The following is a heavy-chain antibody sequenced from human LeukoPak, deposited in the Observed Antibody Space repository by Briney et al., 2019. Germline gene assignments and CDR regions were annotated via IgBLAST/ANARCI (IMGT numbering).Heavy chain of an antibody. J-gene: IGHJ4*02. CDR1: GFTFSSYA. V-gene: IGHV3-23*01. CDR3: ARRYSSTSKSYFDY. CDR2: ISGSGGST. Sequence: GGSLRLSCAASGFTFSSYAMSWVRQAPGKGLEWVSAISGSGGSTYYADSVKGRFSISRDNSKNTLYLQMSSLRAEDTAVYYCARRYSSTSKSYFDYWGQGTLVTVSS. D-gene: IGHD6-13*01.